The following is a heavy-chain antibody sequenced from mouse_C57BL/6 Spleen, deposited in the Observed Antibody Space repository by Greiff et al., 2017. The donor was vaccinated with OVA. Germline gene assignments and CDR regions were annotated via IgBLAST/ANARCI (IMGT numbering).Heavy chain of an antibody. D-gene: IGHD2-1*01. V-gene: IGHV1-15*01. CDR2: IDPETGGP. CDR3: TRSAPIYYGNYGY. CDR1: GYTFTDYE. J-gene: IGHJ2*01. Sequence: QVQLQQSGAELVRPGASVTLSCKASGYTFTDYEMHWVKQTPVHGLEWIGAIDPETGGPAYNQKFKGKAILTADTSSSPAYMELRSLTSEDSAVYYCTRSAPIYYGNYGYWGQGTTLTVSS.